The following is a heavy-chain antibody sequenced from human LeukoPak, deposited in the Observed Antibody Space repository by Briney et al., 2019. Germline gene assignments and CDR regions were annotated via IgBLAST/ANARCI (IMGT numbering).Heavy chain of an antibody. V-gene: IGHV1-46*01. CDR1: GGTFSSYA. J-gene: IGHJ4*02. D-gene: IGHD5-18*01. CDR3: ARESGYSYGYEVLD. Sequence: ASVKVSCKASGGTFSSYAISWVRQAPGQGLEWMGIINPSGGSTSYAQKFQGRVTMTRDTSTSTVYMELSSLRSEDTAVYYCARESGYSYGYEVLDWGQGTLVTVSS. CDR2: INPSGGST.